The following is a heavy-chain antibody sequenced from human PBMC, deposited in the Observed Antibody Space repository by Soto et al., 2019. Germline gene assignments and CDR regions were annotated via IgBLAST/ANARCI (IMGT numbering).Heavy chain of an antibody. V-gene: IGHV1-69*01. D-gene: IGHD4-17*01. CDR2: IIPIFGTA. Sequence: QVQLVQSGAEVKKPGSSVKVSCKASGGTFSSYAISWVRQAPGQGLEWMGGIIPIFGTANYAQKFQGRVTITADESTSTAYMELSSLRSEDTAVYYCARGAPHDYGDYYYYGMDVWGQGTTVTVSS. CDR3: ARGAPHDYGDYYYYGMDV. J-gene: IGHJ6*02. CDR1: GGTFSSYA.